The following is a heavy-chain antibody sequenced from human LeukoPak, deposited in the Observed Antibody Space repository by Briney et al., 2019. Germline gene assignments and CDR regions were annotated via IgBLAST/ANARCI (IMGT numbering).Heavy chain of an antibody. Sequence: GGSLKLSCAASGVTFSSYGMHWVRQAPGKGLEWVAVIWYDGSNKYYADSVKGRFTISRDNSKNTLYLQMNSLRAEDTAVYYCARDHRDGYEVYSYFDYWGQGTLVTVSS. CDR1: GVTFSSYG. D-gene: IGHD5-24*01. CDR3: ARDHRDGYEVYSYFDY. V-gene: IGHV3-33*01. CDR2: IWYDGSNK. J-gene: IGHJ4*02.